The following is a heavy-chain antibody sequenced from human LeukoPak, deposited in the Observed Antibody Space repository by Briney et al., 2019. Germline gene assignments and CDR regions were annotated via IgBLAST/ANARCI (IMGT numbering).Heavy chain of an antibody. Sequence: PSETLSLTCAVYGGSFSGYYWSWIRQPPGKGLEWIGEINHSGSTNYNPSLKSRVTISVDTSKNQFSLKLSSVTAADTAVYYCARDKWQLGNDAFDIWGQGTMVTVSS. CDR1: GGSFSGYY. CDR3: ARDKWQLGNDAFDI. CDR2: INHSGST. D-gene: IGHD6-6*01. J-gene: IGHJ3*02. V-gene: IGHV4-34*01.